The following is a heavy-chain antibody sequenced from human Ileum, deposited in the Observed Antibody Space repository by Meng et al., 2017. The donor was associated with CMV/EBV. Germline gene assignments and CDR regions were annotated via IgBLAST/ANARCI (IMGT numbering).Heavy chain of an antibody. D-gene: IGHD2-2*01. CDR1: TVSRNY. J-gene: IGHJ5*02. CDR3: ARDRGYCSSTSCYHNWFDP. Sequence: TVSRNYIGWVRQAPVKGLELVSVIYSGGSTYYADSVKGRFTISRDNSKNTLYLQMNSLRAEDTAVYYCARDRGYCSSTSCYHNWFDPWGQGTLVTVSS. V-gene: IGHV3-53*01. CDR2: IYSGGST.